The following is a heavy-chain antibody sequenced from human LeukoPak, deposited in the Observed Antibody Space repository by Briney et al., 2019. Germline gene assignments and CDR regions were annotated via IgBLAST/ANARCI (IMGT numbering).Heavy chain of an antibody. CDR2: LIPIFGTT. J-gene: IGHJ6*02. D-gene: IGHD2-15*01. CDR3: ARPIVVAGRRKVSGYYYYYGMDV. Sequence: GSSVKVSCKASGGTFSSYAISWVRQAPGQGLEWMGGLIPIFGTTNYAQKFQGRVTITADESTSTAYMELSSLRSEDTAVYYCARPIVVAGRRKVSGYYYYYGMDVWGQGTTVTVSS. CDR1: GGTFSSYA. V-gene: IGHV1-69*01.